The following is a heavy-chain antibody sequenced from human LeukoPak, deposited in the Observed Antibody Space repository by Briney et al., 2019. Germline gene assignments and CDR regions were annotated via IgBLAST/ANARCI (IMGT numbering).Heavy chain of an antibody. CDR3: ASASPANDY. CDR1: GYSFSNFA. V-gene: IGHV3-23*01. J-gene: IGHJ4*02. CDR2: VSDSGRST. Sequence: PGGSLRLSCAASGYSFSNFAMSWVRQVPGKGLEWVSGVSDSGRSTYYADSVEGRFTISRDNSKNTLYLQMKSLRPEDTAIYYCASASPANDYWGQGTLVTVSS.